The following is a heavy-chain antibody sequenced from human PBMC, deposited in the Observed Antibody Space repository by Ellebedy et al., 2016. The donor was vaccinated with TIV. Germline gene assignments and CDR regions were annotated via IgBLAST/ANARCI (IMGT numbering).Heavy chain of an antibody. D-gene: IGHD3-10*01. Sequence: GESLKISCAASGFTFSSYWMIWVRQAPGKGLEWVANIKQDGSEKYYVDSVEGRFTISRDNAKNSLYLQLNSLRAEDTAVYYCARALRGVFDEYYFDYWGQGTLVTVSS. V-gene: IGHV3-7*01. CDR1: GFTFSSYW. CDR3: ARALRGVFDEYYFDY. J-gene: IGHJ4*02. CDR2: IKQDGSEK.